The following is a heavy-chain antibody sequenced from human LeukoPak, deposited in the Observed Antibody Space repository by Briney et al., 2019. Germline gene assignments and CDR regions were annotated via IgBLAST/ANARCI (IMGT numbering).Heavy chain of an antibody. CDR2: ISYDGSNK. J-gene: IGHJ4*02. Sequence: PGRSLRLSCAASGFTFSSYGMHWVRQAPGKGLEWVAVISYDGSNKYYADSVKGRFTISRDNSKNTLYLQMNSLRAEDTAVYYCAREKIVGATRGFDYWGQGTLVTVSS. D-gene: IGHD1-26*01. V-gene: IGHV3-30*03. CDR1: GFTFSSYG. CDR3: AREKIVGATRGFDY.